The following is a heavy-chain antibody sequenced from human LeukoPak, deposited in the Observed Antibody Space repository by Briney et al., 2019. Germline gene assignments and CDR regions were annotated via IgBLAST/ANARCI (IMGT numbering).Heavy chain of an antibody. V-gene: IGHV4-30-4*07. CDR1: GGSISSGGYS. CDR2: IYYSGST. CDR3: ARDFWSGFDY. Sequence: SETLSLTCAVSGGSISSGGYSWSWIRQPPGKGLEWIGYIYYSGSTYYNPSLKSRVTISVDTSKNQFSLKLSSVTAADTAVYYCARDFWSGFDYWGQGTLVTVSS. D-gene: IGHD3-3*01. J-gene: IGHJ4*02.